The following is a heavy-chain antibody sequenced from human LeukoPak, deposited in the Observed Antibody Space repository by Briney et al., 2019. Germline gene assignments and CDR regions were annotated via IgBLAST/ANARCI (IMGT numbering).Heavy chain of an antibody. V-gene: IGHV1-46*01. D-gene: IGHD4-17*01. CDR1: GGTFSSYA. Sequence: ASVRVSCKASGGTFSSYAISWVRQAPGQGLEWMGIISPRGGWTAYAQKIQGRVTMTWDTSTSTVYMELSSLRSEDTAVYYCARDPNGDYVGAFDILGQGTMVTVSS. CDR3: ARDPNGDYVGAFDI. CDR2: ISPRGGWT. J-gene: IGHJ3*02.